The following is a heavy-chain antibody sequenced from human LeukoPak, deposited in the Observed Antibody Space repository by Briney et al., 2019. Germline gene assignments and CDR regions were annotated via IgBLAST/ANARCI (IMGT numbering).Heavy chain of an antibody. V-gene: IGHV1-2*02. D-gene: IGHD2-15*01. CDR2: INPNSGGT. Sequence: ASVKVSCKASGYTITGYYMHWVRQAPGQGLEWMGWINPNSGGTNYAQKFQGRVTMTRDTSISTAYMELSRLRSDDTAVYYCARDRLTRLLFDYWGQGTLVTVSS. CDR1: GYTITGYY. CDR3: ARDRLTRLLFDY. J-gene: IGHJ4*02.